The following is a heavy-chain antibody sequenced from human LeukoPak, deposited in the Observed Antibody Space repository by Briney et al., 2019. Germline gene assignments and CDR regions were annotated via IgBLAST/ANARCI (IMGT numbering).Heavy chain of an antibody. CDR2: IRSKANSYAT. Sequence: GGSLRLSCAASGFTFSSYAMSWVRQASGKGLEWVGRIRSKANSYATAYAASVKGRFTISRDDSKNTAYLQMNSLKTEDTAVYYCTRHYDGARDYWGQGTLVTVSS. D-gene: IGHD3-3*01. CDR1: GFTFSSYA. CDR3: TRHYDGARDY. J-gene: IGHJ4*02. V-gene: IGHV3-73*01.